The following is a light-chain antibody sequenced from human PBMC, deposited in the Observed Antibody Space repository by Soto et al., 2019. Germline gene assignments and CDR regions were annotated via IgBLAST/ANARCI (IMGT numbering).Light chain of an antibody. CDR3: QQRYNWPPT. CDR2: DAS. Sequence: EIVLTQPPATLSLSPGERATLSCRASQYVSSFLAWYQQKAGQAPRLLIYDASHRATGIPARSSGSGSGTDFTLTINSLEPEDFALYYCQQRYNWPPTFGQGTKVDIK. J-gene: IGKJ1*01. CDR1: QYVSSF. V-gene: IGKV3-11*01.